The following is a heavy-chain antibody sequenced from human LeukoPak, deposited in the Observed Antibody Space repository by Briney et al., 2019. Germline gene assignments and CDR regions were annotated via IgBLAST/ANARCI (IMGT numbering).Heavy chain of an antibody. J-gene: IGHJ4*02. Sequence: ASVKVSCKASGYTFTSYYIHWVRQAPGQGLEWMGMINPSGGSTTYAQKFQGRVTMTRDTSTSTVYMELSSLKSEDTAVYYCARDPYSRGRANYFGYWGQGTLVTVSS. V-gene: IGHV1-46*01. CDR3: ARDPYSRGRANYFGY. CDR2: INPSGGST. CDR1: GYTFTSYY. D-gene: IGHD3-16*01.